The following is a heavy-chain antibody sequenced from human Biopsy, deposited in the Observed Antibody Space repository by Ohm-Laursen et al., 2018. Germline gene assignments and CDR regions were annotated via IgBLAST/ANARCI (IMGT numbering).Heavy chain of an antibody. J-gene: IGHJ5*02. D-gene: IGHD3-22*01. CDR2: IFYRGST. CDR3: VRDYDTSGYYYVS. Sequence: SDTLSLTWTVSGGSISNNNYYWGWIRQPPGKGLEWIGSIFYRGSTHYKPPLKSRVNVSVDTSKNQFSLKLNSVTAADTAVYYCVRDYDTSGYYYVSWGQGTLVTVSS. V-gene: IGHV4-39*01. CDR1: GGSISNNNYY.